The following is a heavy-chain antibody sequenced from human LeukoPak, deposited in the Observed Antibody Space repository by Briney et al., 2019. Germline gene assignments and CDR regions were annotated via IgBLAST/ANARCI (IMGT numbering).Heavy chain of an antibody. J-gene: IGHJ4*02. Sequence: SETLSLTCAVSGGSISNYYWNWIRQPPGKGLEWIGYIYYSGLTNYNPSLKSRVTISLDTSTNQFSLKMTSVTAADTAVYYCVRWDYYGSGSRRLDYWGQGTLATVSS. CDR2: IYYSGLT. CDR3: VRWDYYGSGSRRLDY. V-gene: IGHV4-59*08. D-gene: IGHD3-10*01. CDR1: GGSISNYY.